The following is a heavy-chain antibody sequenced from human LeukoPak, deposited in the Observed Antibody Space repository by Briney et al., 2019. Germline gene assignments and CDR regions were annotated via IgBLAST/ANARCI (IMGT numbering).Heavy chain of an antibody. CDR1: GYTFTSYV. Sequence: ASVKVSCKASGYTFTSYVISSVRQAPGQGREWMGWISAFNGKTNYAQKLQGRVTMTTDTSTSTAYMELRSLRSDDTAVYYCASMPFSYYDSSGYFWGYTEYFQHWGQGTLVTVSS. CDR3: ASMPFSYYDSSGYFWGYTEYFQH. D-gene: IGHD3-22*01. J-gene: IGHJ1*01. V-gene: IGHV1-18*01. CDR2: ISAFNGKT.